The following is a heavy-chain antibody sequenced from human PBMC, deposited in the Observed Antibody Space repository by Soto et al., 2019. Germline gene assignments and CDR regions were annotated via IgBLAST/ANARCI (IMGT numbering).Heavy chain of an antibody. V-gene: IGHV3-48*03. D-gene: IGHD4-4*01. CDR3: ARDPAIYSGKFDYGLDD. CDR2: IGTSGKTI. Sequence: GGSLRLSCAVSGFTFSSYEMNWVRQAPGKGLEWVSYIGTSGKTIYYADSVRGRFTISRDNAKNSLYLQMNSLRAEDTAVYFCARDPAIYSGKFDYGLDDWGRGTTVTVSS. J-gene: IGHJ6*02. CDR1: GFTFSSYE.